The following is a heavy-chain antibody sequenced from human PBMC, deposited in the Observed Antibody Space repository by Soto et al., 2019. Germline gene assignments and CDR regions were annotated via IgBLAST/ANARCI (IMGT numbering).Heavy chain of an antibody. CDR3: AKRRGLLGKTFDY. Sequence: GGSLRLSCAASVFTFSSYSMSWVRQAPGKGLEWVSAISGSGGSTYYADSVKGRFTISRDKSKNTLYLQMNSLRAEDAAVYYCAKRRGLLGKTFDYWGQGALVTVAS. CDR2: ISGSGGST. J-gene: IGHJ4*02. CDR1: VFTFSSYS. V-gene: IGHV3-23*01. D-gene: IGHD7-27*01.